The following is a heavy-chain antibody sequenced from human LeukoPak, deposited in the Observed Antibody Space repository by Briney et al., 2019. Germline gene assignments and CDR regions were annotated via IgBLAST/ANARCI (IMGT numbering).Heavy chain of an antibody. CDR3: ARRGAGSGYADY. J-gene: IGHJ4*02. D-gene: IGHD5-12*01. V-gene: IGHV4-34*01. CDR2: INHSGST. Sequence: PSETLSLTCAVYGGSFSGYYWSWIRQPPGKGLEWIGEINHSGSTNYNPSLKSRVTISVDMSKNQFSLKLSSVTAADTAVYYCARRGAGSGYADYWGQGTLVTVSS. CDR1: GGSFSGYY.